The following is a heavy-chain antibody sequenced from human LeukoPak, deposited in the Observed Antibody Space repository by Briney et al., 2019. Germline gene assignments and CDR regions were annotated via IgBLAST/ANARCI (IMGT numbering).Heavy chain of an antibody. CDR2: IYPGDSDA. CDR3: ARRRDLYSGSYYPFDY. Sequence: GESLKISCTGSGYSFTSYLIGWVRPMPGKVLKWLGIIYPGDSDARYSPSFQGQVTISADKSISTAYLQWSSLKASDTAMYYCARRRDLYSGSYYPFDYWGQGTLVAVSS. CDR1: GYSFTSYL. D-gene: IGHD1-26*01. V-gene: IGHV5-51*01. J-gene: IGHJ4*02.